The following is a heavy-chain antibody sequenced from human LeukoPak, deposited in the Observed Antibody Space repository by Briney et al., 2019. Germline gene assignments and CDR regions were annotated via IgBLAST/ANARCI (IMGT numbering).Heavy chain of an antibody. CDR1: GFIVSSNY. Sequence: PGGSLRLSCAVSGFIVSSNYMTWVRQAPGKGLEWVSVIYSGGRTYYADSVKGRFTTSRDNSKNTLYLQMNSLKAEDTALYYCARRDYYGSGSPDFWGQGTLVTVSS. CDR2: IYSGGRT. D-gene: IGHD3-10*01. CDR3: ARRDYYGSGSPDF. V-gene: IGHV3-66*04. J-gene: IGHJ4*02.